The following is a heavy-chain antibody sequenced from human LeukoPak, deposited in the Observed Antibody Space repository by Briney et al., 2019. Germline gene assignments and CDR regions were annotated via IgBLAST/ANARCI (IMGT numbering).Heavy chain of an antibody. Sequence: GGCLRLSCAASGFSFTRYWMSWVRQAPGQGRGWVANLMKDGGVNQYLDSVKGRFTISRDNAKSSLYLQMNSLRAEDTAVYYCARNRDYDTFDYWGRGALVTISS. J-gene: IGHJ4*02. CDR1: GFSFTRYW. CDR2: LMKDGGVN. CDR3: ARNRDYDTFDY. V-gene: IGHV3-7*01. D-gene: IGHD5-12*01.